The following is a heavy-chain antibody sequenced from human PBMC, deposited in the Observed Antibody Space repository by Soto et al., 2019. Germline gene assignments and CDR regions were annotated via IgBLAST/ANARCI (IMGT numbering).Heavy chain of an antibody. Sequence: QVQLVESGGGAVQPGESLRLSCVASGFDFTYYAMHWVRQAPGKGLESVAVMSSDGSKIHHTDSVKGRFTISRDNSKNTLYLQMNSLRKEDTAVYFCANDEGVGGTLGLFAYWGQGTLVSVSS. V-gene: IGHV3-30*18. CDR2: MSSDGSKI. CDR1: GFDFTYYA. J-gene: IGHJ4*02. CDR3: ANDEGVGGTLGLFAY. D-gene: IGHD1-26*01.